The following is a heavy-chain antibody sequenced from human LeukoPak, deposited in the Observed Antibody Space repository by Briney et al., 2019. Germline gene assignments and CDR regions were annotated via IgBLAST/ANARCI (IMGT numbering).Heavy chain of an antibody. V-gene: IGHV3-73*01. CDR1: GFTFSGSS. J-gene: IGHJ4*02. D-gene: IGHD3-10*01. CDR3: TGNYYGSGSYADFDY. Sequence: GGSLRLSCAASGFTFSGSSLHWVRQASGKGLEWVGRIRSTANGYATAYAASVKGRFTISRDDSKSTAYLQMDSLKTEDTAVYYCTGNYYGSGSYADFDYWGQGTLVTVSS. CDR2: IRSTANGYAT.